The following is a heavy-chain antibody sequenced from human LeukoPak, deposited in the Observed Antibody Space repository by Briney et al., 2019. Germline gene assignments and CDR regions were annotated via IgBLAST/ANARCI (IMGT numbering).Heavy chain of an antibody. V-gene: IGHV4-39*07. Sequence: SETLSLACTVSGGSISSGSYYWGWVRQPPGKGLEWIGAIYHSGSTNYNPSLKSRVTISVDKSKNQFSLKLSSVTAADTAVYYWASCKGDHGAYEGAFDIWGQRTMVTVPS. J-gene: IGHJ3*02. CDR2: IYHSGST. CDR3: ASCKGDHGAYEGAFDI. D-gene: IGHD4-17*01. CDR1: GGSISSGSYY.